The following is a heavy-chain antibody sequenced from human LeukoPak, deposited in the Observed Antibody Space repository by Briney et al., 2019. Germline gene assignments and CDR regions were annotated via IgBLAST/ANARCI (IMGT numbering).Heavy chain of an antibody. CDR2: IYTSGST. D-gene: IGHD1-1*01. CDR3: ARGTPRGAFDI. J-gene: IGHJ3*02. V-gene: IGHV4-4*07. CDR1: GRSISSYY. Sequence: SSETLSLTCTVSGRSISSYYWSWIRQPAGKGLEWIGRIYTSGSTNYNPSLKSRVTMSVDTSKNQFSLKLSSVTAADTAVYYCARGTPRGAFDIWGQGTMVTVSS.